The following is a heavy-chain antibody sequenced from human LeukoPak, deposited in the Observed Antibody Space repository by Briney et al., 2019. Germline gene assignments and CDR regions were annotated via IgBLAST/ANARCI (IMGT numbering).Heavy chain of an antibody. Sequence: GGSLRLSCAASGFTFSSYAMSWVRQAPGKGLEWVSAISGSGGSTYYADSVKGRFTISRDNSKNTLYLQMNSLRAEDTAVYYCAKEGRTYYDILTGYYLGPFFDYWGQGTLVTVSS. CDR3: AKEGRTYYDILTGYYLGPFFDY. J-gene: IGHJ4*02. V-gene: IGHV3-23*01. CDR2: ISGSGGST. CDR1: GFTFSSYA. D-gene: IGHD3-9*01.